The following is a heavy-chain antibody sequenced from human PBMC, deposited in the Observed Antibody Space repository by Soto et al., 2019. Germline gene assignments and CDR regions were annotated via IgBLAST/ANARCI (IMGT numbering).Heavy chain of an antibody. CDR2: IRGDGSGA. CDR1: GFSFSSHA. CDR3: ARDGRSVAYCYYQDF. Sequence: GGSLRLSCAASGFSFSSHAMTWVRQAPGKGLEWVATIRGDGSGAFYRDSVEGRFIISRDNSQNTLFLQMNSLTVDDTAVYYCARDGRSVAYCYYQDFWGRGTTVIGSS. V-gene: IGHV3-23*02. J-gene: IGHJ6*03. D-gene: IGHD3-10*01.